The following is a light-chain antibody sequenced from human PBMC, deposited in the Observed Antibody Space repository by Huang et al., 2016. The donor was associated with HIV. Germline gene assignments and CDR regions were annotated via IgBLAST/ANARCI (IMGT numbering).Light chain of an antibody. CDR3: QQYNNWPKVFT. J-gene: IGKJ3*01. CDR1: QSVSSN. CDR2: GAS. V-gene: IGKV3-15*01. Sequence: EIVMTQSPATLSVSPGERATLSCRASQSVSSNLAWYQQNPGQAPRLLIYGASTRATGIPARCSGSGSGTEFTLTISSLQSEDFAVYYCQQYNNWPKVFTFGPGTKVGIK.